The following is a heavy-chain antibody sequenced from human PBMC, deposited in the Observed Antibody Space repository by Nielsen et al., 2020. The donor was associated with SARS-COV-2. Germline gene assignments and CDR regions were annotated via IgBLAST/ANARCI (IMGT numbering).Heavy chain of an antibody. Sequence: SLQLSCSASGIPFDDYAMHWVRQAPGKGLEGVSGISWNSGSIGYADSVKGRFTISRDNAKNSLYLQMNSLRAEYTALYHCARDRPYCSSTSCEPWFDPWGQGTLVTVSS. D-gene: IGHD2-2*01. CDR3: ARDRPYCSSTSCEPWFDP. J-gene: IGHJ5*02. CDR1: GIPFDDYA. CDR2: ISWNSGSI. V-gene: IGHV3-9*01.